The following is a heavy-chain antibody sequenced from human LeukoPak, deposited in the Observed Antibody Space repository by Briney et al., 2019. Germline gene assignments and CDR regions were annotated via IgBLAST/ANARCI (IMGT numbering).Heavy chain of an antibody. Sequence: KPGGSLRLSCAASGFTFSSYRMNWVRQAPGKGLEWVSSISGTSDSIYYADSVKGRFTISRDNSKNTLYLQMNSLRAEDTAVYYCAKSSPYSATYFDYWGQGTLVTVSS. V-gene: IGHV3-21*04. CDR3: AKSSPYSATYFDY. CDR2: ISGTSDSI. CDR1: GFTFSSYR. D-gene: IGHD1-26*01. J-gene: IGHJ4*02.